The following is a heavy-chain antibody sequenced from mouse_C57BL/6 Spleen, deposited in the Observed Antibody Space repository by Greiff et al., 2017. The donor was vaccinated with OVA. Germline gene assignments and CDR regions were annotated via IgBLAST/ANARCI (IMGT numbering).Heavy chain of an antibody. D-gene: IGHD2-4*01. CDR2: IDPSDSYT. CDR3: ARMGLRRDWYFDV. J-gene: IGHJ1*03. Sequence: VKLQQPGAELVMPGASVKLSCKASGYTFTSYWMHWVKQRPGQGLEWIGEIDPSDSYTNYNQKFKGKSTLTVDKSSSTAYMQLSSLTSEDSAVYYCARMGLRRDWYFDVWGTGTTVTVSS. V-gene: IGHV1-69*01. CDR1: GYTFTSYW.